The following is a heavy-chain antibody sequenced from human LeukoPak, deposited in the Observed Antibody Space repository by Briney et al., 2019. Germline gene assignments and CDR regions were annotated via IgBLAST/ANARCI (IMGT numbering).Heavy chain of an antibody. CDR3: ALRGGGCSYGRYLYYFDY. Sequence: GASVKVSCKASGYTFTSYGISWVRQAPGQGLEWMGWISAYNGNTNYAQKLQGRVTMTTDTSTSTAYMELRSLRSDDTAVYYCALRGGGCSYGRYLYYFDYWAREPWSPSPQ. CDR2: ISAYNGNT. V-gene: IGHV1-18*01. J-gene: IGHJ4*02. CDR1: GYTFTSYG. D-gene: IGHD5-18*01.